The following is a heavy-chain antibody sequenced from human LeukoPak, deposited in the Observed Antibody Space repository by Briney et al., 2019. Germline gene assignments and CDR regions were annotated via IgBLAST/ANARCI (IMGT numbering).Heavy chain of an antibody. CDR3: ARGELSSGDLDDY. J-gene: IGHJ4*02. V-gene: IGHV4-34*01. D-gene: IGHD4-17*01. Sequence: PSETLSLTCAVSGGSISSGGYSWSWIRQPPGKGLEWIGEINHSGSTNYNPSLKSRVTISVDTSKNQFSLKLSSVTAADTAVYYCARGELSSGDLDDYWGQGTLVTVSS. CDR1: GGSISSGGYS. CDR2: INHSGST.